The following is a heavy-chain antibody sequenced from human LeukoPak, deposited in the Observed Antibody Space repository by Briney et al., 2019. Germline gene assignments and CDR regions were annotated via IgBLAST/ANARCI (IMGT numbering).Heavy chain of an antibody. V-gene: IGHV1-2*02. J-gene: IGHJ4*02. CDR3: ARDGNFDN. CDR1: GYTFTGYY. D-gene: IGHD1-26*01. Sequence: ASVKDSCKASGYTFTGYYMHWVRQAPGQGLEWMGWINPNSGDTNFAQKFQGRVTMARDTSISAIYMELSRLRSDDTAVYYCARDGNFDNWGQGTLVTVSS. CDR2: INPNSGDT.